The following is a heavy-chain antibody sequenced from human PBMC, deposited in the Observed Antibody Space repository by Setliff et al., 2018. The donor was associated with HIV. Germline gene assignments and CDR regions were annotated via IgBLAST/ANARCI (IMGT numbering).Heavy chain of an antibody. J-gene: IGHJ4*02. CDR2: VYASGST. D-gene: IGHD6-25*01. CDR1: GGSISDYY. Sequence: SETLSLTCTVSGGSISDYYWSWIRQPAGKGLEWIGRVYASGSTNYSPSLKSRVTMSVDTSNNQFSLKLSSVTAADTAVYYCAASSGWQRGDYWGQGILVTVSS. V-gene: IGHV4-4*07. CDR3: AASSGWQRGDY.